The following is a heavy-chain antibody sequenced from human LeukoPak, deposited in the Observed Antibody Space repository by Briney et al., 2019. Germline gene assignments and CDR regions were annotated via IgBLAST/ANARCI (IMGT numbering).Heavy chain of an antibody. Sequence: SETLSLTCTVSGGSISTYYRSWIRRPPGKGLEWIAYIHASGPTNYNPSLKSRITISVDTSKNQFSLKLSSVTAADTAVYYCARHDAGIAARPFDNWGQGTLVTVSS. CDR3: ARHDAGIAARPFDN. D-gene: IGHD6-6*01. CDR2: IHASGPT. J-gene: IGHJ4*02. CDR1: GGSISTYY. V-gene: IGHV4-4*09.